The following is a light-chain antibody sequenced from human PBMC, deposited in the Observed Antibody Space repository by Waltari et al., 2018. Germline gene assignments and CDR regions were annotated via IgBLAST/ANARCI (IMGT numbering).Light chain of an antibody. J-gene: IGLJ2*01. CDR1: SVHSNNA. Sequence: QVVLTQSPSASASLGASVKLTCTLSSVHSNNAIAWHQQQPEKGPRYLMRLNSDGTHNKGDGIPDRFSGSSSGAERYLTISSLQSEDEADYYCQTWGTDFHTFGGGTRLTVL. CDR2: LNSDGTH. V-gene: IGLV4-69*01. CDR3: QTWGTDFHT.